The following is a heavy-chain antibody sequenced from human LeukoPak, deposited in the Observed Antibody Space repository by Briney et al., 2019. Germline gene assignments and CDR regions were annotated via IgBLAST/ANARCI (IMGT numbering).Heavy chain of an antibody. V-gene: IGHV4-34*01. Sequence: PLETLSLTSAVYGGSLSGYYWSGMRQPPGKGLECIGEINHSESTNYNPSLQRRVTISVDTSKNHFSLKLSSVTAADTAVYYCARGNRSGSYSSPPRGRLGMDVWGQGTTVTVSS. CDR2: INHSEST. J-gene: IGHJ6*02. D-gene: IGHD3-10*01. CDR1: GGSLSGYY. CDR3: ARGNRSGSYSSPPRGRLGMDV.